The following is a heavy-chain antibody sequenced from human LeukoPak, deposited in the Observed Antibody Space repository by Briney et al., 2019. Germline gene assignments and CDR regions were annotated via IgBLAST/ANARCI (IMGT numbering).Heavy chain of an antibody. V-gene: IGHV1-2*02. D-gene: IGHD4-17*01. Sequence: GASVKVSCKASGYTFTGYYMHWVRQAPGQGLEWMGWINPNSGGTNYAQKFQGRVTMTRDTSISTAYMELSRLRSDDTAVYYCARTGGYGDYGYNWLDPWGQGTLVTVSS. J-gene: IGHJ5*02. CDR2: INPNSGGT. CDR3: ARTGGYGDYGYNWLDP. CDR1: GYTFTGYY.